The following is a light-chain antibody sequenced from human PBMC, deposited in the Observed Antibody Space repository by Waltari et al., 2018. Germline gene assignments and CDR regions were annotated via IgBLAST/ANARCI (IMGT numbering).Light chain of an antibody. CDR3: QSYGSDWV. Sequence: QSVLTQPPSVSGAPGQRVTIPCTGSSPNIGAAFAVHWYQQLPGTAPKLLIYGNNNRPSGVPDRFSGSKSGTSASLAITGLQAEDEADYYCQSYGSDWVFGGGTKLTVL. J-gene: IGLJ3*02. CDR2: GNN. V-gene: IGLV1-40*01. CDR1: SPNIGAAFA.